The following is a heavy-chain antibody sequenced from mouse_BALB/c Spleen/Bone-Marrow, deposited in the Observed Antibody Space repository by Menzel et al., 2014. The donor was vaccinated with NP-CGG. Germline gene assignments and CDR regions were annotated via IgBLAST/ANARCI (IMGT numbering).Heavy chain of an antibody. Sequence: EVMLVESGGGLVQPGGSRKLSCAASGFTFSTFGMHWVRQAPEKGLEWVAYISSGSTAIFYADTLKGRFTISRDNPENTLFPQMTSLRSEDTAMYYCARGGNWDDFDVWGAGTTVTVSS. CDR3: ARGGNWDDFDV. V-gene: IGHV5-17*02. CDR2: ISSGSTAI. CDR1: GFTFSTFG. D-gene: IGHD4-1*01. J-gene: IGHJ1*01.